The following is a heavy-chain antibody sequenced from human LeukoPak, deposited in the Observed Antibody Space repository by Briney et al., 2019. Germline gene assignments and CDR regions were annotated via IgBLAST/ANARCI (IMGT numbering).Heavy chain of an antibody. J-gene: IGHJ4*02. V-gene: IGHV3-23*01. Sequence: GGSLRLSCVASGFTFSNYAVNWVRQAPGKGLEWVSAISGSGGSTYYADSVKGRFTISRDNSKNTLYLQMNSLRAEDTAVYYCAKDYDSSGQIFDYWGQGTLVTVSS. D-gene: IGHD3-22*01. CDR2: ISGSGGST. CDR1: GFTFSNYA. CDR3: AKDYDSSGQIFDY.